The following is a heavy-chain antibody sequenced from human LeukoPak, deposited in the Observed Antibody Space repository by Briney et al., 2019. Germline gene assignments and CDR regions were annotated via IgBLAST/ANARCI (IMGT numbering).Heavy chain of an antibody. CDR1: GGSISSYY. D-gene: IGHD2-21*02. V-gene: IGHV4-59*08. CDR3: ARPRGASGDGDAFDI. CDR2: IYYSGST. Sequence: SETLSLTCTVSGGSISSYYWSWLRQPPGKGLEWIGYIYYSGSTNYNPSLKSRVTISVDTSKNQFSLKLSSVTAADTAVYYCARPRGASGDGDAFDIWGQGTMVTVSS. J-gene: IGHJ3*02.